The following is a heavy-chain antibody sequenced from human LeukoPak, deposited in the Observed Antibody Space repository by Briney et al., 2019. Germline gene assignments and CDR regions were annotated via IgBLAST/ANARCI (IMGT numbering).Heavy chain of an antibody. CDR2: IIPILGIA. J-gene: IGHJ4*02. CDR1: GGTFSSYA. Sequence: GASVKVSCKASGGTFSSYAISWVRQARGQGLEWMGRIIPILGIANYAQKFQGRVTITADKSTSTAYMELSSLRSEDTAVYYCARVVDDSRSDYFDYWGQGTLVTVSS. CDR3: ARVVDDSRSDYFDY. V-gene: IGHV1-69*04. D-gene: IGHD3-22*01.